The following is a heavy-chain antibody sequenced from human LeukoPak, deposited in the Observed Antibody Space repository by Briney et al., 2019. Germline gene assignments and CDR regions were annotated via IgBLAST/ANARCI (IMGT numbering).Heavy chain of an antibody. Sequence: SETLSLTCTVSGGSISNYYWNWIRQPPGKGLEWIGYIYYTGNTNYNPSLKSRVTISVDTSKNQFSLKLSSVTAADTAVYYCARGHPRDDWFDPWGQGTLVTVSS. CDR3: ARGHPRDDWFDP. V-gene: IGHV4-59*12. CDR1: GGSISNYY. J-gene: IGHJ5*02. CDR2: IYYTGNT.